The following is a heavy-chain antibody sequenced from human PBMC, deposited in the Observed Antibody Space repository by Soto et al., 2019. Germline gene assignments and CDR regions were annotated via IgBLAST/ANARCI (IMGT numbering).Heavy chain of an antibody. CDR2: INAGNGNT. D-gene: IGHD4-4*01. CDR1: GYTFTSYA. V-gene: IGHV1-3*01. J-gene: IGHJ6*02. Sequence: QVQLVQSGAEVKKPGASVKVSCKASGYTFTSYAMHWVRQAPGQRLEWMGWINAGNGNTKYSQKFQGRVTITRDTSASTAYMELSSLRSEDTAVYYCASSYSNYALIDYYYYGMDVWAQGTTVTVSS. CDR3: ASSYSNYALIDYYYYGMDV.